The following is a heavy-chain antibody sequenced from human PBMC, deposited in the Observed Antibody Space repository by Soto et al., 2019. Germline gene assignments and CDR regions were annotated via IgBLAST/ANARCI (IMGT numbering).Heavy chain of an antibody. CDR2: TYYWSKWYF. Sequence: SPTLSLTGAISGDSVSSNSAAWNWIRQSPSRGLEWRGRTYYWSKWYFAYAVSVNRRITIKADTSKNQFSLQLNSVTPEHTAVYYCARIHSSSSSDMHVWGQGTTVAVSS. D-gene: IGHD6-6*01. J-gene: IGHJ6*02. V-gene: IGHV6-1*01. CDR1: GDSVSSNSAA. CDR3: ARIHSSSSSDMHV.